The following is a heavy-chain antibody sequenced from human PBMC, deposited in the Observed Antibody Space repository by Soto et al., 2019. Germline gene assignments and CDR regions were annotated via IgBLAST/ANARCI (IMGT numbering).Heavy chain of an antibody. CDR3: ARAIGYSYGYYYYGMDV. D-gene: IGHD5-18*01. J-gene: IGHJ6*02. Sequence: ASVKVSCKASGGTFSSYAISWVRQAPGQGLEWMGGIIPILGIANYAQKFQGRVTITADKSTSTAYMELSSLRSEDTALYYFARAIGYSYGYYYYGMDVWGQGTTVTVSS. CDR1: GGTFSSYA. V-gene: IGHV1-69*10. CDR2: IIPILGIA.